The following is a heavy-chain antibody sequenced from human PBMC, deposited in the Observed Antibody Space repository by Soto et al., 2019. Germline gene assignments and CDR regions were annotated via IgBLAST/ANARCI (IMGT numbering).Heavy chain of an antibody. J-gene: IGHJ4*02. Sequence: SQTLSLTCVISGDSVSSKSAAWNWIRQSPSGGLEWLGRIYYRSKWYHEYAVTVESRITIGPDTSQNQFSLHLHSVTPDDTALYYCARAQPPVGAAYYFDFWGQGALVTVSS. CDR2: IYYRSKWYH. D-gene: IGHD1-26*01. CDR3: ARAQPPVGAAYYFDF. V-gene: IGHV6-1*01. CDR1: GDSVSSKSAA.